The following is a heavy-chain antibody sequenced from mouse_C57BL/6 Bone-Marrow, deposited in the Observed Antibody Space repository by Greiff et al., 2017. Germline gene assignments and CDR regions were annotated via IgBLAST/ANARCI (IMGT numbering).Heavy chain of an antibody. CDR3: AREGLDY. CDR2: IYPGDGET. CDR1: GYAFSSSW. D-gene: IGHD3-3*01. Sequence: QVQLQQSGPELVKPGASVKISCKASGYAFSSSWMNWVKQRPGKGLEWIGRIYPGDGETNYTGKFKGKATLTADKSSSTAYMQLSSLTSEDSAVYFCAREGLDYWGQGTTLTVSS. J-gene: IGHJ2*01. V-gene: IGHV1-82*01.